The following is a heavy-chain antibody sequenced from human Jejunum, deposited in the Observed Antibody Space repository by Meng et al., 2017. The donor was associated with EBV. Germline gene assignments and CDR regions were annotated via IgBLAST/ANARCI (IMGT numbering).Heavy chain of an antibody. V-gene: IGHV4-34*01. J-gene: IGHJ5*02. CDR2: ISHSGTT. D-gene: IGHD4-23*01. CDR3: ARYGKCSGNSFYCFDP. CDR1: GGSFSDYY. Sequence: QVPLQQCGAGLLKTSETLAITCSDYGGSFSDYYWTWIRQPPGKGLEWIGEISHSGTTKNNPSLKSRVTISLDTSNNQFSLNLNSVTSADTALYYCARYGKCSGNSFYCFDPWGQGTLVTVSS.